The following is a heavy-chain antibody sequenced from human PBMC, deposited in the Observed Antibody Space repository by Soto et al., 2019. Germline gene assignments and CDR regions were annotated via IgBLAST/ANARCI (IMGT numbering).Heavy chain of an antibody. V-gene: IGHV3-23*01. D-gene: IGHD6-19*01. CDR1: GFSFSSYA. Sequence: PGGSLRLSCAASGFSFSSYAMSWVRQAPGKGLEWVSAISGSGGSTYYADSVKGRFTISRDNSKNPLYLQMNSLRAEDTAVYYCAKTQGGSGHYQGYFDYWGQGTLVTVSS. CDR3: AKTQGGSGHYQGYFDY. J-gene: IGHJ4*02. CDR2: ISGSGGST.